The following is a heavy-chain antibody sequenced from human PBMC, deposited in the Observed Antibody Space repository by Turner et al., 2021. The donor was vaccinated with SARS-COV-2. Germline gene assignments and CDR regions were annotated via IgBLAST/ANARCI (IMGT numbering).Heavy chain of an antibody. CDR2: INTGNGNS. CDR3: ARPYYDFWSGYQFASFDY. D-gene: IGHD3-3*01. V-gene: IGHV1-3*04. Sequence: QVQLVQSGAEVKKPGASVKVSCKASGYTFTRYGVLWVRQAPVQRLEWMGWINTGNGNSYYSQKYQSRVTIASDTSSSTAYMELTSLRSEDTAVYYCARPYYDFWSGYQFASFDYWGQGTLVTVSS. CDR1: GYTFTRYG. J-gene: IGHJ4*02.